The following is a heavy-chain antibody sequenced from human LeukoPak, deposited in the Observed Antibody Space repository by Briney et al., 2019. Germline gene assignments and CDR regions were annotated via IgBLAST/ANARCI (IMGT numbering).Heavy chain of an antibody. V-gene: IGHV3-69-1*01. CDR3: ARDHDFAFDN. CDR1: GFTVSSNY. J-gene: IGHJ4*02. D-gene: IGHD2-21*02. Sequence: GGSLRLSCAASGFTVSSNYMSWVRQAPGKGLEWISHIRDSGTTDYADSVKGRFTISRDNAKNSLYLQLSSLGAEDTAVYYCARDHDFAFDNWGQGTLVTVSS. CDR2: IRDSGTT.